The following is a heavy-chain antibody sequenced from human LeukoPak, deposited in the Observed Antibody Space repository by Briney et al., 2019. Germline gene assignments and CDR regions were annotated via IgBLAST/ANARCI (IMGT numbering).Heavy chain of an antibody. CDR3: ARAGTFTYYDFWSVYPPPNCYMDV. D-gene: IGHD3-3*01. V-gene: IGHV4-34*01. CDR1: GGSFSGYY. Sequence: SETLSLTCAVYGGSFSGYYWSWIRQPPGKGLEWIGEINHSGSTNYNPSLKSRVTISVDTSKNQFSLKLSSVTAADTAVYYCARAGTFTYYDFWSVYPPPNCYMDVWGKGTTVTVSS. J-gene: IGHJ6*03. CDR2: INHSGST.